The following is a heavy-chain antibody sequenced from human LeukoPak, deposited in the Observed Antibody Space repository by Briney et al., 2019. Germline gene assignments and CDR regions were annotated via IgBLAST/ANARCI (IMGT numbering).Heavy chain of an antibody. J-gene: IGHJ6*03. D-gene: IGHD1-26*01. V-gene: IGHV3-66*04. CDR2: IYSGGST. Sequence: GGSLRLSCAASGFTFSSYATSWVRQAPGKGLEWVSVIYSGGSTYYADSVKGRFTISRDNSKNTLYLQMNSLRAEDTAVYYCARHHSGSYSYMDVWGKGTTVTISS. CDR1: GFTFSSYA. CDR3: ARHHSGSYSYMDV.